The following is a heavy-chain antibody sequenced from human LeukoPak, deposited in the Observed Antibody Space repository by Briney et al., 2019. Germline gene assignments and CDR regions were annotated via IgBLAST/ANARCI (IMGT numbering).Heavy chain of an antibody. Sequence: GGSLRLSCAASGFTFSSYSMNWVRQAPGKGLEWVSGISDSGYITYYADSVKGRLTISRDNSKNTLYLQMNSLRAEDTAVYYCARWRYGDYFDYWGQGTLVTVSS. J-gene: IGHJ4*02. CDR3: ARWRYGDYFDY. D-gene: IGHD4-17*01. CDR1: GFTFSSYS. V-gene: IGHV3-23*01. CDR2: ISDSGYIT.